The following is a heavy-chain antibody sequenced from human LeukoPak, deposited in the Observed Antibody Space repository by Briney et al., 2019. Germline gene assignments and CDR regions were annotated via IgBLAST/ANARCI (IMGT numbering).Heavy chain of an antibody. CDR2: IRHDGTNK. CDR3: TKDPEQWEVLWYFDS. V-gene: IGHV3-30*02. J-gene: IGHJ4*02. D-gene: IGHD1-26*01. CDR1: GFTFSSYG. Sequence: QSGGSLRLSCAASGFTFSSYGMHWVRQAPGKGLEWVAFIRHDGTNKYYADSVKGRFTISRDNSKNTVYLQMNSLRAEDTAVYYCTKDPEQWEVLWYFDSWGQGTLVTVSS.